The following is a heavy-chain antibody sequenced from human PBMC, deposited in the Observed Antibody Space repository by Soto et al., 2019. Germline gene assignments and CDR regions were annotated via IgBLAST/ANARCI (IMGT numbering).Heavy chain of an antibody. CDR3: ARDLGCSGGSCYRYYYYYYGMDV. CDR1: GGTFSSYA. V-gene: IGHV1-69*13. D-gene: IGHD2-15*01. CDR2: IIPIFGTA. J-gene: IGHJ6*02. Sequence: SVKVSCKASGGTFSSYAISWVRQAPGQGLEWTGGIIPIFGTANYAQKFQGRVTITADESTSTAYMELSSLRSEDTAVYYCARDLGCSGGSCYRYYYYYYGMDVWGQGTTVTVSS.